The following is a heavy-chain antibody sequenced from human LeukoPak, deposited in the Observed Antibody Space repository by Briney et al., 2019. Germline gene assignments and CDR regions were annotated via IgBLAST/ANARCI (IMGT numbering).Heavy chain of an antibody. CDR1: GFTFGDYA. J-gene: IGHJ4*02. CDR3: NRYSSGWYNSDY. CDR2: IRSTTYGGTT. Sequence: PARYLRLYCTASGFTFGDYAMSWVRQAPGKGLEWVGFIRSTTYGGTTEYAASVKGRFTISRDDSKSNAYLQMNSLKTEDTAVYYCNRYSSGWYNSDYWGQGTLVTVSS. D-gene: IGHD6-19*01. V-gene: IGHV3-49*04.